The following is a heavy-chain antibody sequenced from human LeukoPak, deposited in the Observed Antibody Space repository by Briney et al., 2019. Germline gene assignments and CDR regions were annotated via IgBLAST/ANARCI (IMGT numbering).Heavy chain of an antibody. Sequence: PSETLSLTCTVSGGSISRSSYYWGWIRQPPGKGLEWIGYIYYSGSTNYNPSLKSRVIISVDTSKNQFSLKLSSVTAADTAVYYCARALGRGRITMVRGAPSYFDYWGQGTLVTVSS. CDR3: ARALGRGRITMVRGAPSYFDY. J-gene: IGHJ4*02. CDR1: GGSISRSSYY. D-gene: IGHD3-10*01. CDR2: IYYSGST. V-gene: IGHV4-61*05.